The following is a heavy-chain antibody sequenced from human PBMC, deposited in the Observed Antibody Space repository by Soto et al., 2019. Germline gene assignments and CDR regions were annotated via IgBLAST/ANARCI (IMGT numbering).Heavy chain of an antibody. D-gene: IGHD6-13*01. Sequence: GGSLRLSCAASGFPFSTYTMSWVRQAPGKGLKWVSSISSSSTYIYYADSMKGRFTISRDNAKNSLYLQMNSLRAEDTAVYYCASFSPFSTWSDYWGQGTLVTVSS. CDR1: GFPFSTYT. J-gene: IGHJ4*02. CDR2: ISSSSTYI. V-gene: IGHV3-21*01. CDR3: ASFSPFSTWSDY.